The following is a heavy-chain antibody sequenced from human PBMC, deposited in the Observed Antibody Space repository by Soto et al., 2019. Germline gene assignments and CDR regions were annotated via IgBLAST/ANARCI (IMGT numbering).Heavy chain of an antibody. J-gene: IGHJ5*02. CDR1: GYSFTSYW. V-gene: IGHV5-51*01. Sequence: GESLKISCKGSGYSFTSYWIGWVRQMTGKGQEWMGIIYPGDSDTRYSPSFQGQVTISADKSISTAYLQWSSLNASDTAMYYCARQTGCSSTSCSGLNWFDPWGQGTLGTVSS. CDR3: ARQTGCSSTSCSGLNWFDP. CDR2: IYPGDSDT. D-gene: IGHD2-2*01.